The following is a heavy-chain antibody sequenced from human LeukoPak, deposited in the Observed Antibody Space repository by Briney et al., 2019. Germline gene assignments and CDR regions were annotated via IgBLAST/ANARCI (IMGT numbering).Heavy chain of an antibody. V-gene: IGHV3-11*03. Sequence: GGSLRLSCAASGFTFSDYYMSWIRQAPGKGLEWVSYISSSSSYTNYADSVKGRFTISRDNAKNSLYLQMNSLRAEDTAVYYCTRLVGDWGHDYWGQGTLVTVSS. CDR3: TRLVGDWGHDY. CDR1: GFTFSDYY. D-gene: IGHD2-21*02. J-gene: IGHJ4*02. CDR2: ISSSSSYT.